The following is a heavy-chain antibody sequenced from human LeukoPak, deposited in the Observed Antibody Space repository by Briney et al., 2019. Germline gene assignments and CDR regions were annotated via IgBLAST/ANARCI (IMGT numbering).Heavy chain of an antibody. CDR3: ARHPRRVFSFDP. CDR2: IYYSGST. V-gene: IGHV4-59*08. J-gene: IGHJ5*02. Sequence: SETLSLTCTVSSDSISSYYWSWIRQPPGKGLEWIGYIYYSGSTNYNPSLKSRVTISVDTSKNQFSLKLSSVTAADTAVYYCARHPRRVFSFDPWGQGTLVTVSS. CDR1: SDSISSYY.